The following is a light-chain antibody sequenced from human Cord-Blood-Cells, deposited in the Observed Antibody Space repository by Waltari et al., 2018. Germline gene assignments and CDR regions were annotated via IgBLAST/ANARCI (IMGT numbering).Light chain of an antibody. CDR2: GAS. CDR1: QSVSSSY. J-gene: IGKJ3*01. Sequence: EIVLTQSPGTLSLSPGERATLSCRASQSVSSSYLAWYQQKPGQAPRLLIYGASSRATGIPDRCSGSGSGTDFTLTISRLEPEDCAVYYCQQYGSSPFTFGPGTKVDIK. CDR3: QQYGSSPFT. V-gene: IGKV3-20*01.